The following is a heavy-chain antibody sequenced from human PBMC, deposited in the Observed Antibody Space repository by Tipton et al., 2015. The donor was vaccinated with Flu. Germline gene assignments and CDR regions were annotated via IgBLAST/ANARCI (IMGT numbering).Heavy chain of an antibody. CDR2: IYPGDSNT. J-gene: IGHJ3*02. D-gene: IGHD1-26*01. CDR3: AASVGAYAFDI. CDR1: GYSFSTFW. Sequence: VQLVQSGVEVKKPGESLKISCRASGYSFSTFWIGWVRQMRGKGLEWMGMIYPGDSNTKYSPSFQGQVTISVDKSMSTAYLQWHSLKASDTAMYFCAASVGAYAFDIWGQGTVVTVSS. V-gene: IGHV5-51*03.